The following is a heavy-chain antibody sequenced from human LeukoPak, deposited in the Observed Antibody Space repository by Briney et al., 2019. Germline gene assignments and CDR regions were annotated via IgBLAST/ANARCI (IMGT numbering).Heavy chain of an antibody. V-gene: IGHV3-23*01. CDR3: ANNHGYSYWDYYFDY. Sequence: GGSLRLSCAASGFTFSSYAMSWVRQAPGKGLEWVSVISGSGGSTYYADSVKGRFTISRDNSKNTLYLQMNSLRAEDTAVYYCANNHGYSYWDYYFDYWGQGTLVTVSS. D-gene: IGHD5-18*01. J-gene: IGHJ4*02. CDR1: GFTFSSYA. CDR2: ISGSGGST.